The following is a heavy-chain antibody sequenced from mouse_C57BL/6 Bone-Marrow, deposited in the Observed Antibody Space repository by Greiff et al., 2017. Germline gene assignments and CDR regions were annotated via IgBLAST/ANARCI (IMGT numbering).Heavy chain of an antibody. CDR3: FSLFAY. CDR2: IRSKSNNYAT. CDR1: GFSFNTYA. J-gene: IGHJ3*01. Sequence: DVKLVESGGGLVQPKGSLKLSCAASGFSFNTYAMNWVRQAPGKGLEWVARIRSKSNNYATYYADSVKDRFTISRDDSDSVLYLHMNNLKTEDTAMYYCFSLFAYWGQGTLVTVSA. V-gene: IGHV10-1*01.